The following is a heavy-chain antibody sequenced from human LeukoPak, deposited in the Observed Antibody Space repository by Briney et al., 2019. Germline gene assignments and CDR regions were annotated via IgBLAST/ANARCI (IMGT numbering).Heavy chain of an antibody. Sequence: SETLSLTCTVSGGSINSSTYYWGWVRQPPGKGLEWIGSIYYSGSTYYNPSLKSRVTISVDTSKNQFSLKLSSVTAADTGVYYWYYYDSSGPGDIWGQGTMVTVSS. J-gene: IGHJ3*02. CDR1: GGSINSSTYY. CDR3: YYYDSSGPGDI. CDR2: IYYSGST. V-gene: IGHV4-39*01. D-gene: IGHD3-22*01.